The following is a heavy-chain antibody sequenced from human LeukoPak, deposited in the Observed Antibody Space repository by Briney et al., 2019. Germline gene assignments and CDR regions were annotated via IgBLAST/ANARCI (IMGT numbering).Heavy chain of an antibody. D-gene: IGHD1-26*01. Sequence: GGSLRLSCAASGFTFSDYWFHWVRQAPGKGLGWVSRINTDGYSTNYADSVTGRFTISRDNAKDTLYLQMSSLRADDTAVYYCARSFGGRIEHWGQGVLFAVSS. CDR2: INTDGYST. CDR3: ARSFGGRIEH. V-gene: IGHV3-74*01. CDR1: GFTFSDYW. J-gene: IGHJ5*02.